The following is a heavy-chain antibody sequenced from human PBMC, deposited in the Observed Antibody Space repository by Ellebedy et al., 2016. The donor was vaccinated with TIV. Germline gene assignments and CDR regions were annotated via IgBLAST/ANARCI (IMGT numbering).Heavy chain of an antibody. CDR1: GFTFSSYG. CDR2: IWYDGSNK. CDR3: ANRFPYFDY. J-gene: IGHJ4*02. Sequence: GESLKISXAASGFTFSSYGMHWVRQAPGKGLEWVAVIWYDGSNKYYADSVKGRFTISRDNSKNTLYLQMNSLRAEDTAVYYCANRFPYFDYWGQGTLVTVSS. V-gene: IGHV3-33*06.